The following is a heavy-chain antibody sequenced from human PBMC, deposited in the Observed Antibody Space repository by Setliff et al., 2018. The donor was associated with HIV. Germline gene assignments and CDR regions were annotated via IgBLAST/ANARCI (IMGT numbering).Heavy chain of an antibody. CDR1: GYSISSGYY. D-gene: IGHD2-2*01. CDR3: LRLYRGGSTKEKSDS. CDR2: IYHSGST. V-gene: IGHV4-38-2*01. Sequence: SETLSLTCAVSGYSISSGYYWGWIRQPPGKGLEWIGSIYHSGSTYYNPSLKSRVTISVDTSKNQFSLKLSSVTAADTAVYFCLRLYRGGSTKEKSDSWGQGVLVTVSS. J-gene: IGHJ4*02.